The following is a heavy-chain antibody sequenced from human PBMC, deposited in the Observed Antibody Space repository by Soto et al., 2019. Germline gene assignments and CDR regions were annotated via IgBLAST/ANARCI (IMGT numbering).Heavy chain of an antibody. D-gene: IGHD5-12*01. V-gene: IGHV3-64D*08. J-gene: IGHJ4*02. CDR1: GFTFSSYA. CDR3: VKDLHLFVATMGLDY. CDR2: ISSNGGST. Sequence: GGSLRLSCSASGFTFSSYAMHWVRQAPGKRLEYVSAISSNGGSTYYADSVKGRFTISRDNSKNTLYLQMSSLRAEDTAVYYCVKDLHLFVATMGLDYWGQGTLVTVSS.